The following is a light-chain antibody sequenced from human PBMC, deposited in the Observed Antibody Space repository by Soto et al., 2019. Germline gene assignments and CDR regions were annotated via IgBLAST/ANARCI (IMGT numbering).Light chain of an antibody. Sequence: ENVLTQSPGTLSLSPGERATLSCRASQSVSSCYLTWYQQKPGQAPRLLIYGASSRATDIPDRFSGSGSGTDFTLTISRLEPEDFAVYYCQQYGSSPVTFGQGTKLEIK. V-gene: IGKV3-20*01. CDR2: GAS. CDR3: QQYGSSPVT. CDR1: QSVSSCY. J-gene: IGKJ2*01.